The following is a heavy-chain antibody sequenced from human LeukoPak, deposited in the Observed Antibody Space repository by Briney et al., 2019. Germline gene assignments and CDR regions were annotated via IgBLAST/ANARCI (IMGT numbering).Heavy chain of an antibody. Sequence: PGGSLRLSCAASGFTLSSYWMHWVRQAPGKGLVWVSRINSDGSSTSYADSVKGRFTISRDNAKNTLYLQMNSLRAEDTAVYYCARVESGYSSSWYPDYWGQGTLVTVSS. J-gene: IGHJ4*02. CDR3: ARVESGYSSSWYPDY. D-gene: IGHD6-13*01. CDR2: INSDGSST. V-gene: IGHV3-74*01. CDR1: GFTLSSYW.